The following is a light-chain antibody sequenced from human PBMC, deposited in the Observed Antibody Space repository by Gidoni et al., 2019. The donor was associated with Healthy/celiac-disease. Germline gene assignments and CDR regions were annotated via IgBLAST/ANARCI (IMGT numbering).Light chain of an antibody. J-gene: IGKJ3*01. V-gene: IGKV3-20*01. CDR3: HQYGSSLT. CDR2: GAS. Sequence: EIVLTQSPGTLSLSPGERATLSCRASQSVSSSYLAWYQQKPGQAPRLLIYGASSRATGIPDRFSGSGSGTDFTLTISRLEPEDFAVYYCHQYGSSLTFGPGTKVDIE. CDR1: QSVSSSY.